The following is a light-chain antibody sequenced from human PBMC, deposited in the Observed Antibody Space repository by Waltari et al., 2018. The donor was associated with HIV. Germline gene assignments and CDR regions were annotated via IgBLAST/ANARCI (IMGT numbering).Light chain of an antibody. CDR2: RNE. Sequence: QYVVTQPPSASGTPGQNISISCSGDISNLGGNFVYWYQQRPGTAPRLLIYRNEQRPSGGPDRFSGSKSATSASLAISGLRSEDEGDYHCSTWDNSLSHWVFGGGTKVTVL. J-gene: IGLJ3*02. CDR1: ISNLGGNF. V-gene: IGLV1-47*01. CDR3: STWDNSLSHWV.